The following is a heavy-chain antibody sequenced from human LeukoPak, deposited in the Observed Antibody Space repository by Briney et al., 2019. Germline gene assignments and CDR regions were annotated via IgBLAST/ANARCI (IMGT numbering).Heavy chain of an antibody. D-gene: IGHD2-2*01. CDR3: ARDRPAAGASELDY. CDR1: GYTFTGYY. V-gene: IGHV1-2*06. CDR2: INPNSGGT. J-gene: IGHJ4*02. Sequence: ASVKVSCKASGYTFTGYYMHWVRQAPGQGLEWMGLINPNSGGTNYAQKFQGRVTMTRDTSISTAYMELSRLRSDDTAVYYCARDRPAAGASELDYWGQGTLVTVSS.